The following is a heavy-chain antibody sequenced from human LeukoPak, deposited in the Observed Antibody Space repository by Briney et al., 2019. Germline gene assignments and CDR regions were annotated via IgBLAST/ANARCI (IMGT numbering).Heavy chain of an antibody. CDR3: ARGWEPVQYYFDY. J-gene: IGHJ4*02. D-gene: IGHD1-26*01. V-gene: IGHV3-30-3*01. CDR1: GFTFSSYA. Sequence: GGSLRLSCAASGFTFSSYAMHWVRQAPGKGLEWVAVISYDGSNKYYADSVKGRFTISRDNSKNTLYLQMNSLRAEDTAVYYCARGWEPVQYYFDYWGQGTLVTVSS. CDR2: ISYDGSNK.